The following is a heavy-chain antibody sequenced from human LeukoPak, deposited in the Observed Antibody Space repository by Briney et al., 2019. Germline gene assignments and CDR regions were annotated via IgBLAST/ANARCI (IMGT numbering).Heavy chain of an antibody. J-gene: IGHJ4*02. Sequence: SETMSLTCTVSGGSISSYYWSWIRQPPGKGLEWIGYIYYSGSTNYNPPLKSRVTISVDTSKNQFSLKLSSVTAADTAVYYCARAPYDFWSGYYEYYFDYWGQGTLVTVSS. CDR1: GGSISSYY. V-gene: IGHV4-59*01. CDR2: IYYSGST. CDR3: ARAPYDFWSGYYEYYFDY. D-gene: IGHD3-3*01.